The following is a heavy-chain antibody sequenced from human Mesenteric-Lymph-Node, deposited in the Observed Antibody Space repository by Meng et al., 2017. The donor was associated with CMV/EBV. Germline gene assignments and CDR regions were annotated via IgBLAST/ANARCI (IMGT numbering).Heavy chain of an antibody. Sequence: GSLRLSCAVFGGSFSGYYWSWIRRPPGKGLEFIGYIYYSGNTNYNPSLMSRVTISLDTSKNHFSLKLSSVTAADTAVYYCARGTWAAAPSDYWGQGILVTVSS. CDR1: GGSFSGYY. V-gene: IGHV4-59*01. J-gene: IGHJ4*02. CDR3: ARGTWAAAPSDY. CDR2: IYYSGNT. D-gene: IGHD6-13*01.